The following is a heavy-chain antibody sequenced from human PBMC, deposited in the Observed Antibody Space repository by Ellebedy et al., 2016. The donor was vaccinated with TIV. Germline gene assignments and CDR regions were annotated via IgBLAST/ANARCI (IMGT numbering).Heavy chain of an antibody. CDR2: ISWNSGSI. CDR1: GFTFDDYA. Sequence: SLKISCAASGFTFDDYAMHWVRQAPGKGLEWVSGISWNSGSIGYADSVKGRFTISRDNAKNSLYLQMNSLTAEDAAVYYCARDRPITGRTSWCFDYWGQGALVTVSA. D-gene: IGHD1/OR15-1a*01. CDR3: ARDRPITGRTSWCFDY. J-gene: IGHJ4*02. V-gene: IGHV3-9*01.